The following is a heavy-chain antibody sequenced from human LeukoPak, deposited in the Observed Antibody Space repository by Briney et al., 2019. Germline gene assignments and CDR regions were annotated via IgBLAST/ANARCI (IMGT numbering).Heavy chain of an antibody. Sequence: ASVKVSCKASGGTFSSYATSWVRQAPGQGLEWMGGIIPISGTANYAQKFQGRVTITVDKSTSTAYMKLSSLKSEDTAVFYCARDRQAGATFDFHYWGQGTLVTVSS. CDR3: ARDRQAGATFDFHY. CDR1: GGTFSSYA. D-gene: IGHD1-26*01. V-gene: IGHV1-69*06. CDR2: IIPISGTA. J-gene: IGHJ4*02.